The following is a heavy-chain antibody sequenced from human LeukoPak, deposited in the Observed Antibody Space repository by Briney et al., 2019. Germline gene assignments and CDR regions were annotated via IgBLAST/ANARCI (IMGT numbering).Heavy chain of an antibody. CDR2: ISAYNGNT. J-gene: IGHJ4*02. D-gene: IGHD6-19*01. CDR3: ARMGGIAVAESGAYYFDY. Sequence: SVTDSLKDSVYTFTCHGINWVRQAPGQGPAWMGWISAYNGNTNYAQKLQGRVTMTTDTSTSTAYMELRSLRSDDTAVYYCARMGGIAVAESGAYYFDYWGQGTLVTVSS. CDR1: VYTFTCHG. V-gene: IGHV1-18*01.